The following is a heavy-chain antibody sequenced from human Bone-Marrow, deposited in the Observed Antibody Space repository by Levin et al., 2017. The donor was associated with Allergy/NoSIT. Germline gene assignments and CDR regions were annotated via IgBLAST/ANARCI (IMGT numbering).Heavy chain of an antibody. J-gene: IGHJ4*02. CDR1: GYTLTELS. D-gene: IGHD5-12*01. V-gene: IGHV1-24*01. CDR3: ATVSGSGYYFFEY. CDR2: FDPEDGET. Sequence: ASVKVSCKVSGYTLTELSMHWVRQAPGKGLEWMGGFDPEDGETLYAQKFQGRVTMTEDTSTDTAYMELSGLSSEDTAVYYCATVSGSGYYFFEYWGQGTLVTVSS.